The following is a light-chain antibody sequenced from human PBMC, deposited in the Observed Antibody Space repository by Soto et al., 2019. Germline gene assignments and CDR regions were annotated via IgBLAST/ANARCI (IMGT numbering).Light chain of an antibody. Sequence: VLTQSPGTLSLSAGESATLSCRASQSVRSNCLAWYQQKPGQAPRLLIYGASNRATGIPDRFSGSGSGTDFTLTISRVEPGDFAVYHCQQDGGLAQTFGHGTRL. V-gene: IGKV3-20*01. CDR1: QSVRSNC. J-gene: IGKJ5*01. CDR3: QQDGGLAQT. CDR2: GAS.